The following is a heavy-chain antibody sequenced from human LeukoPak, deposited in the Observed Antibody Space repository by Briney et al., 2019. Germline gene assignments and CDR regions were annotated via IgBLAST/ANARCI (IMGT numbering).Heavy chain of an antibody. CDR1: GFTFSRYA. CDR2: ISTTSSSSYI. Sequence: GGSLRLSCAASGFTFSRYAMNWVRQAPGKGLEWVSSISTTSSSSYIHYADSMKGRFTISRDNAKSSQYLQMNSLRAEDTAVYYCARVMAGYSYMDVWGKGTTVTVSS. V-gene: IGHV3-21*01. D-gene: IGHD3-10*01. CDR3: ARVMAGYSYMDV. J-gene: IGHJ6*03.